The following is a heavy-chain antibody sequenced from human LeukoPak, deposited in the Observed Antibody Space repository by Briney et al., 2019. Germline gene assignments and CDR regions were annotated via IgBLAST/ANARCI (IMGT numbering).Heavy chain of an antibody. CDR1: GFTFNSYG. V-gene: IGHV3-30*02. Sequence: GGSLRLSCAASGFTFNSYGIHWVRQAPGKGLEWVAFIRFDGSNNYYADSVKGRFTISRDTSKNMVFLQMNSLRVEDTAVYYCARGIDYWGRGTLVTVSS. J-gene: IGHJ4*02. CDR2: IRFDGSNN. CDR3: ARGIDY.